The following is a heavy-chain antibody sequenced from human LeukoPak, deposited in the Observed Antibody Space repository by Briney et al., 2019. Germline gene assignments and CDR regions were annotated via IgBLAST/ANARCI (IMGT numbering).Heavy chain of an antibody. J-gene: IGHJ4*02. CDR3: ARVGSKYGPRNS. Sequence: GGSLRLSCAASGFNFRVYIMNWIRQAPGKGLEWISYINSDGKTVNYADSVKGRFTISRDNAKNSLYLQMSSLTADDTAVYYCARVGSKYGPRNSWGQGTLVTVSS. CDR2: INSDGKTV. V-gene: IGHV3-11*04. CDR1: GFNFRVYI. D-gene: IGHD2-8*01.